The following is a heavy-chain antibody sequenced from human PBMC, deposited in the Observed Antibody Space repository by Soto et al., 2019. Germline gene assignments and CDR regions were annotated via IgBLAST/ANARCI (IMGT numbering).Heavy chain of an antibody. CDR3: ASELPLDL. J-gene: IGHJ5*02. CDR2: IWSAGLT. V-gene: IGHV3-53*01. Sequence: GGSLRLSCAASGFTVSSKYMNWVRQAPGKGLEWVSIIWSAGLTYYADSVRGRFTISRDISKNTLFLQTNNLRAEDSAIYYCASELPLDLWGQGTLVTVSS. CDR1: GFTVSSKY. D-gene: IGHD2-15*01.